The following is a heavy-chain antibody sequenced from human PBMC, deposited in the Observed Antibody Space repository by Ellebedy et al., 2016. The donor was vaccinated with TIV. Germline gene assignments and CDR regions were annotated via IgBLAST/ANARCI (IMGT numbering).Heavy chain of an antibody. V-gene: IGHV4-39*07. CDR2: IYYSGSA. J-gene: IGHJ5*02. Sequence: MPSETLSLTCTVPGGSISNSDYYWNWIRQPPGKGLEWIGSIYYSGSAYYNPTLKSRVTVSVDTSKNQFSLNLSSWTAADTAVYYCARDPALPRGRFDTWGQGTLVTVSS. CDR1: GGSISNSDYY. CDR3: ARDPALPRGRFDT.